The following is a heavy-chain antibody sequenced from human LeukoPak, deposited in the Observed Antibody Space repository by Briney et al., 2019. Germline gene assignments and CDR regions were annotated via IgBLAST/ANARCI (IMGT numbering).Heavy chain of an antibody. Sequence: SETLSLTCTVSGGFISSSSYYWGWIRQPPGKGLEWIGSIYYSGSTYYNPSLKSRVTISVDTSKNQFSLKLSSVTAADTAVYYCARRATGTPNAFDIWGQGTMVTVSS. J-gene: IGHJ3*02. CDR1: GGFISSSSYY. CDR3: ARRATGTPNAFDI. CDR2: IYYSGST. D-gene: IGHD1-7*01. V-gene: IGHV4-39*01.